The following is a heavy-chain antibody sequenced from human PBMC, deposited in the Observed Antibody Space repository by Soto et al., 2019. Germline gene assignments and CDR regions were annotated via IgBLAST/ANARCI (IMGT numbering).Heavy chain of an antibody. CDR1: GFTFSSYA. J-gene: IGHJ6*02. D-gene: IGHD3-3*01. CDR2: ISYDGSNK. CDR3: ARGDDFWSGYKESPDYGMDV. V-gene: IGHV3-30-3*01. Sequence: QVQLVESGGGVVQPGRSLRLSCAASGFTFSSYAMHWVRQAPGKGLEWVAVISYDGSNKYYADSVKGRFTISRDNSKNTLYLQMNSLRAEDTAVYYCARGDDFWSGYKESPDYGMDVWGQGTTVTVSS.